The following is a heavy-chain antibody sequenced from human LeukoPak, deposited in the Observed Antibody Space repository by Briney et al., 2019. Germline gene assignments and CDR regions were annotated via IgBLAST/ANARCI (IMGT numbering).Heavy chain of an antibody. D-gene: IGHD4-11*01. CDR1: GFPFSSYW. CDR3: TRVGYINEGIDY. Sequence: GGSLRLSCVASGFPFSSYWMTWVRQAPGKGLEWVANIKQDGSKKSYVDSVKGRFTISRDNAKNSLYLQMNSLRAEDTAIYYCTRVGYINEGIDYWGQGTLVTVSS. CDR2: IKQDGSKK. V-gene: IGHV3-7*04. J-gene: IGHJ4*02.